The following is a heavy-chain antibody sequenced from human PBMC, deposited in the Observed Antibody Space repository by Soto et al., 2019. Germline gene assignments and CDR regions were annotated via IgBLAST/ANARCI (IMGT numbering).Heavy chain of an antibody. Sequence: EVQLLDSGGGLVQPGGSLRLSCAASGFTFSSSAMSWVRQAPGKGLEWVSAVSGSGGTTYYADSVRGRFTISRDNSKNTLNLQMNGLRAEDTAIYFCARCTVDTIVTRGWCHYLDPWGQGTLVTVSS. CDR3: ARCTVDTIVTRGWCHYLDP. D-gene: IGHD5-18*01. V-gene: IGHV3-23*01. CDR2: VSGSGGTT. CDR1: GFTFSSSA. J-gene: IGHJ5*02.